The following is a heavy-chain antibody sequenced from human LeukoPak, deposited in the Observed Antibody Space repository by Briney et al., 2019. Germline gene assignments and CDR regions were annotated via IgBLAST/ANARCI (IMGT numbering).Heavy chain of an antibody. CDR1: GFTFSSYA. D-gene: IGHD3-22*01. CDR3: AKSYYDSSGYFDY. J-gene: IGHJ4*02. V-gene: IGHV3-23*01. CDR2: ISGSGGST. Sequence: GGSLRLSCAASGFTFSSYAMSWVRQAPGKGLEWVSAISGSGGSTYYADSVKGRFTISRDNSKNTLYLQMNSLRAEDTAVYHCAKSYYDSSGYFDYWGQGTLVTVSS.